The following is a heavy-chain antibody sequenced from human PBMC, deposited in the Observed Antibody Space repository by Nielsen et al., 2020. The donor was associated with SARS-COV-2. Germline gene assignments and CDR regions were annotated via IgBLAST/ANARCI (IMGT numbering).Heavy chain of an antibody. CDR2: MNPNSGNT. Sequence: ASVKVFCKASGYTFTSYDINWVRQATGQGLEWMGWMNPNSGNTGYAQKFQGRVTMTRNTSISTAYMELSSLRSEDTAVYYCARAPALIGGGVDYGMDVWGQGTTVTVSS. J-gene: IGHJ6*02. V-gene: IGHV1-8*01. CDR3: ARAPALIGGGVDYGMDV. D-gene: IGHD2-15*01. CDR1: GYTFTSYD.